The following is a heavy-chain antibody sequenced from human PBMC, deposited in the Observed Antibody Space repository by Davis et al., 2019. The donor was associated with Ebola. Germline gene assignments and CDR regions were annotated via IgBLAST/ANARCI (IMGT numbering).Heavy chain of an antibody. CDR2: IYYSGST. J-gene: IGHJ6*02. CDR1: SGSFSGYY. V-gene: IGHV4-59*01. D-gene: IGHD2-2*01. Sequence: SETLSLTCAVYSGSFSGYYWSWIRQPPGKGLEWIGYIYYSGSTNYNPSLKSRVTISVDTSKNQFSLKLSSVTAADTAVYYCARTPCSSTSCYDYYGMDVWGQGTTVTVSS. CDR3: ARTPCSSTSCYDYYGMDV.